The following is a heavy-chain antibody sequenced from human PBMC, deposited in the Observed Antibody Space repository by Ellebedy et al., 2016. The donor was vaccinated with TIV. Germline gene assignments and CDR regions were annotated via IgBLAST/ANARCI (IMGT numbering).Heavy chain of an antibody. J-gene: IGHJ4*02. CDR1: GFTFSAYY. CDR2: ITSGSDTT. D-gene: IGHD6-19*01. V-gene: IGHV3-48*04. Sequence: GGSLRLSXAASGFTFSAYYMNWVRQSPGRGLEWVSCITSGSDTTYYADSVKGRFTISRDDAKNSLYLQMNSLRAEDTAVYYCARVQINSGWYEDYWGQGTLVTVSS. CDR3: ARVQINSGWYEDY.